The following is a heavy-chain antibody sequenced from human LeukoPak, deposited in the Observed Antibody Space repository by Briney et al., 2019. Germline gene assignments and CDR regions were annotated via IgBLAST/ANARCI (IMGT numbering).Heavy chain of an antibody. CDR2: ISYDGSNK. CDR3: ARASGPETHFDY. D-gene: IGHD3-10*01. Sequence: GGSLRLSCAASGFTFSSYGMHWVRQAPGKGLEWVAVISYDGSNKYYADSVKGRFTISRDNSKNTLYLQMNSLRAEDTAVYYCARASGPETHFDYWGQGTLVTVSS. V-gene: IGHV3-30*19. CDR1: GFTFSSYG. J-gene: IGHJ4*02.